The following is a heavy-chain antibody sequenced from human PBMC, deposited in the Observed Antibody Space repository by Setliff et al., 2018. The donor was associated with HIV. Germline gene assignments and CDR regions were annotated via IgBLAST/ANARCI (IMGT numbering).Heavy chain of an antibody. J-gene: IGHJ4*02. CDR2: IYYSGST. Sequence: SETLSLTCAVSGGSISSYYWSWIRQPPGKGLEWIGYIYYSGSTNYSPSLKSRVTISVDTSKDQFSLKLSSVTATDTAVYYCARDSDYYDSSGRHIRLFDYWGQGTLVTVS. V-gene: IGHV4-59*01. CDR1: GGSISSYY. D-gene: IGHD3-22*01. CDR3: ARDSDYYDSSGRHIRLFDY.